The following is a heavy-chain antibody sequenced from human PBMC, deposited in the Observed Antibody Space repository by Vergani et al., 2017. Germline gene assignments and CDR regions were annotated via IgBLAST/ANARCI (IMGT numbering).Heavy chain of an antibody. J-gene: IGHJ3*02. Sequence: QVQLQQWGAGLLKPSETLSLTCAVYGGSFSGYYWSWIRQPPGKGLEWIGEINHSGSTNSNPSLKSRVTISVDTSKNPFSLKLSSVTAADTAVYYCARVATALSAFDIWGQGTMVTVSS. CDR3: ARVATALSAFDI. V-gene: IGHV4-34*01. D-gene: IGHD5-12*01. CDR1: GGSFSGYY. CDR2: INHSGST.